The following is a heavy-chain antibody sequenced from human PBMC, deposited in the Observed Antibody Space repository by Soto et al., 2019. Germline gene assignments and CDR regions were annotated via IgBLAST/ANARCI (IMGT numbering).Heavy chain of an antibody. V-gene: IGHV2-5*02. CDR2: IFWDDDK. CDR1: GFSLSTSGVG. Sequence: SGPTLVNATQTLTLTCTFSGFSLSTSGVGVRWIRQPPGKALEWLALIFWDDDKRYSPSLKTRLTITKDTSKNQVVLTMTNMDPVDTATXYCAHSSSGYYTYYFDYWGQGTLVTVSS. CDR3: AHSSSGYYTYYFDY. D-gene: IGHD3-3*01. J-gene: IGHJ4*02.